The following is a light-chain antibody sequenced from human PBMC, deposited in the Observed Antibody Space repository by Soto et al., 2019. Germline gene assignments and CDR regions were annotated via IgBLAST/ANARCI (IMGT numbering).Light chain of an antibody. J-gene: IGKJ5*01. V-gene: IGKV3-20*01. CDR2: GAS. Sequence: ESVLTQSPVTLSLSPGERATLSCRASQTVRSNFLAWYQRKPGQTPRLLIYGASSRATGIPDRFSGSGSGTDFTLTISRLDPEDFAVYYCQQYGSSAITFGQGTRLEIK. CDR1: QTVRSNF. CDR3: QQYGSSAIT.